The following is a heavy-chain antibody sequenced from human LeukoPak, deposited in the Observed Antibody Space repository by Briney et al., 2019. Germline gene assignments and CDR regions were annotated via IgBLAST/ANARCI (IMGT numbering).Heavy chain of an antibody. D-gene: IGHD3-10*01. V-gene: IGHV4-59*12. CDR3: ARDHDYSYGSGYY. CDR1: GGSISSYY. CDR2: IYYSGST. J-gene: IGHJ4*02. Sequence: SETLSLTCTVSGGSISSYYWSWIRQPPGKGLEWIGYIYYSGSTNYNPSLKSRVTISVDTSKNQFSLKLSSVTAADTAVYYCARDHDYSYGSGYYWGQGTLVTVSS.